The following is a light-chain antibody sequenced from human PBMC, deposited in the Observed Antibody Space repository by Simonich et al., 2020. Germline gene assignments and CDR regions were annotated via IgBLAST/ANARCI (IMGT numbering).Light chain of an antibody. J-gene: IGKJ2*01. V-gene: IGKV4-1*01. CDR2: GAS. CDR3: QQYYSTLYT. CDR1: QSVVYSSNNKNY. Sequence: DIVMTQSPDSLAVSLGERATINCKSSQSVVYSSNNKNYLAWYQQKPGPPPKLLIYGASTRESGIPDRFSGSGSGTDFTLTISSLQAEDVAVYYCQQYYSTLYTFGQGTKLEIK.